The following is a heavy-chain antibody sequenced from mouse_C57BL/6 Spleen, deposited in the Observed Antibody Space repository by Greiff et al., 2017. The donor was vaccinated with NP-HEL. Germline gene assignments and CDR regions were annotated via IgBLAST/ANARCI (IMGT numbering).Heavy chain of an antibody. J-gene: IGHJ1*03. CDR2: ISDGGSYT. CDR3: ARYGSSYDWYFDV. CDR1: GFTFSSYA. V-gene: IGHV5-4*01. Sequence: EVHLVESGGGLVKPGGSLKLSCAASGFTFSSYAMSWVRQTPEKRLEWVATISDGGSYTYYPDNVKGRFTISRDNAKNNLYLQMSHLKSEDTAMYYCARYGSSYDWYFDVWGTGTTVTVSS. D-gene: IGHD1-1*01.